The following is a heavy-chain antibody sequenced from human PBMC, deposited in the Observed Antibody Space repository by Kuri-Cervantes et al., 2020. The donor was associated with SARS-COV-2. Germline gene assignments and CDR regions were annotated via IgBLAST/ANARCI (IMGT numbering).Heavy chain of an antibody. CDR1: GFTFSSYA. J-gene: IGHJ6*02. CDR2: ISSGGNSV. CDR3: AKSPTRMGPLVVPAAIQLYYYGMDV. V-gene: IGHV3-48*04. D-gene: IGHD2-2*01. Sequence: GESLKISCPASGFTFSSYAMSWVRQAPGKGLEWVSYISSGGNSVYYADSVKGRFTVSRDNAKKSLFLQMSSLRAEDTAVYYCAKSPTRMGPLVVPAAIQLYYYGMDVWGQGTTVTVSS.